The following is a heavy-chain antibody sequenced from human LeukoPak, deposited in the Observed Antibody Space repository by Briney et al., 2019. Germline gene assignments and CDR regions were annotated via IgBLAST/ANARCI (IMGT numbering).Heavy chain of an antibody. CDR1: GFTFSSYA. CDR2: VTGSGGST. V-gene: IGHV3-23*01. Sequence: PGGSLRLSCAASGFTFSSYALSWVRQAPGKGLEWVSGVTGSGGSTYYADSVKGRFTISRDNSKNALYLQMNSLRAEDTAVCYCAQPGGLVGPKGRAFDIWGQGTMVTVSS. CDR3: AQPGGLVGPKGRAFDI. D-gene: IGHD1-26*01. J-gene: IGHJ3*02.